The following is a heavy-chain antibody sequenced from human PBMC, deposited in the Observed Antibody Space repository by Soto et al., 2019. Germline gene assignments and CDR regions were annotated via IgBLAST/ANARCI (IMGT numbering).Heavy chain of an antibody. CDR3: ARSLYATIDGRYYFDY. Sequence: QVQLQESGPGLVKPSQTLSLTCTVSGGSISSGGYYWSWIRQHPGKGLEWIGYIYYSGSTYYNPSLKSRVTISVDTSKNQFSRKLSSVTAADTAVYYCARSLYATIDGRYYFDYWGQGTLVTVSS. J-gene: IGHJ4*02. V-gene: IGHV4-31*03. D-gene: IGHD2-8*01. CDR2: IYYSGST. CDR1: GGSISSGGYY.